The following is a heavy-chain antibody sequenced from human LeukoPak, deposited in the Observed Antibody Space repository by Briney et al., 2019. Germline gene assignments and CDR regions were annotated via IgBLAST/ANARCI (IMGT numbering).Heavy chain of an antibody. CDR3: ASRGRYYFDY. CDR1: GFTFSSYG. V-gene: IGHV3-30*03. Sequence: PGGSLRLSCAASGFTFSSYGMHWVRQAPGKGLEWVAVISYDGSNKYYGDSVKGRFTISRDNSKNTLYMQMNSLRAEDTAVYYCASRGRYYFDYWGQGTLVTVSS. D-gene: IGHD3-16*01. CDR2: ISYDGSNK. J-gene: IGHJ4*02.